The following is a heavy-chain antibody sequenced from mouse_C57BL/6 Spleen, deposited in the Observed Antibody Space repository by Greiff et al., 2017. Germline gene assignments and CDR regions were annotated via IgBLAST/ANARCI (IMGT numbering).Heavy chain of an antibody. J-gene: IGHJ2*01. Sequence: QVQLKESGAELVKPGASVKISCKASGYAFSSYWMNWVKQRPGKGLEWIGQIYPGDGDTNYNGKFKGKATLTADKSSSTAYMQLSGLTSEDCAVYFCARRPTPGDFDYWGQGTTLTVSS. V-gene: IGHV1-80*01. CDR2: IYPGDGDT. CDR1: GYAFSSYW. CDR3: ARRPTPGDFDY.